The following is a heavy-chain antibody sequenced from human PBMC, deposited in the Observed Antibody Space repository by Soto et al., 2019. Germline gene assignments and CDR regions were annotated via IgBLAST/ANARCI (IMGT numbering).Heavy chain of an antibody. J-gene: IGHJ4*03. CDR3: ARHSQVTNRVAFPFDL. CDR1: GGSISSSSYY. Sequence: PSETLSLTCTVSGGSISSSSYYWGWIRQPPGKGLEWIGSIYYSGRTYYNPSLKTRVTISVDTSKNQFSLKPSSVTAADTAVYYCARHSQVTNRVAFPFDLWGQGTLVTVSS. CDR2: IYYSGRT. V-gene: IGHV4-39*01. D-gene: IGHD3-3*02.